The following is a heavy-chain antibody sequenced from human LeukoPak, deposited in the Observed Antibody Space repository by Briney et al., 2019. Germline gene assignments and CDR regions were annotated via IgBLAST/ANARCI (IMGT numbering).Heavy chain of an antibody. V-gene: IGHV3-23*01. Sequence: PGGPLRLSCVASGFSFDTYAMSGVRQPPGKGLEWVSGISDTGRKRHHADSVKGRFTNSRDNHKNTLHLQMNRLRAEDAALYFCAKDHDNGDYYYYFDSWGQGTLVTVSS. CDR3: AKDHDNGDYYYYFDS. CDR1: GFSFDTYA. CDR2: ISDTGRKR. J-gene: IGHJ4*02. D-gene: IGHD2-21*02.